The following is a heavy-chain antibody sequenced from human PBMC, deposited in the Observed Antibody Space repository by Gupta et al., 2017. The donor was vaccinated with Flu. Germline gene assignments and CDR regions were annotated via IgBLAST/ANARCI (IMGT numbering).Heavy chain of an antibody. D-gene: IGHD3-22*01. J-gene: IGHJ6*02. CDR3: ARDYDGTGTYYYYYFGMDV. Sequence: QVQLVQSGTEVKKPGSSVKISCKTSGGTFSSNPINWVRQAPGHGLEWMGGIIPKFETPNYAQKFQDRVTITADISTSTAYMELSSLRSEDTAVYYCARDYDGTGTYYYYYFGMDVWGQGTTVTVSS. CDR1: GGTFSSNP. V-gene: IGHV1-69*06. CDR2: IIPKFETP.